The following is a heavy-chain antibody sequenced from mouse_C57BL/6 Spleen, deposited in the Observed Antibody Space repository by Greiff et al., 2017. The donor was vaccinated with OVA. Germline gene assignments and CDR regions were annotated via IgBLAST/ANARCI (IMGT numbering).Heavy chain of an antibody. V-gene: IGHV1-62-2*01. CDR2: FYPGSGSI. J-gene: IGHJ4*01. CDR3: ARHEDAYYYGSSGYAMDY. D-gene: IGHD1-1*01. CDR1: GYTFTEYT. Sequence: VQVVESGAELVKPGASVKLSCKASGYTFTEYTIHWVKQRSGQGLEWIGWFYPGSGSIKYNEKFKDKATLTADKSSSTVYMELSRLTSEDSAVYFCARHEDAYYYGSSGYAMDYWGQGTSVTVSS.